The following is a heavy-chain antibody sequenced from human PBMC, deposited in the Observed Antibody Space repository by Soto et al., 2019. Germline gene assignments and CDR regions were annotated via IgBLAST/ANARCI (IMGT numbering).Heavy chain of an antibody. Sequence: QVRLQESGPGLVKPSQTLSLTCTVSGGSISSGGYYWSWIRQHPVKGLEWIGYIYYSGSTYYNPSLKSRVTISVDTCKNHFSLKLSSVTAADTAVYYCARRWGIAARQGPLTFDFWGQGTLVTVSS. D-gene: IGHD6-6*01. V-gene: IGHV4-31*03. CDR3: ARRWGIAARQGPLTFDF. CDR2: IYYSGST. J-gene: IGHJ4*02. CDR1: GGSISSGGYY.